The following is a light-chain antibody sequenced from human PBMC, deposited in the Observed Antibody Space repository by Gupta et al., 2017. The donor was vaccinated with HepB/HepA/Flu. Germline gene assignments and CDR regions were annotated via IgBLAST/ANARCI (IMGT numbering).Light chain of an antibody. CDR3: QQDDNDPRT. V-gene: IGKV1-33*01. Sequence: DLQMTQSPSSLSASVGDRVTITCQASQDITKYLNWYQQKPGNAPKLLIYDASNSQAGVPSRYSGRGSGTEFSFTINSLRTADFATSYCQQDDNDPRTFGPGTKVEIK. J-gene: IGKJ3*01. CDR2: DAS. CDR1: QDITKY.